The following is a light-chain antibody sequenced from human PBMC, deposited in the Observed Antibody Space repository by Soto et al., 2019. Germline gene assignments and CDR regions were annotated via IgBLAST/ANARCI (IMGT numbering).Light chain of an antibody. CDR1: SSDVGGYNY. CDR3: SSYTSSRTLV. J-gene: IGLJ2*01. Sequence: QSALTQPASVSGSPGQSITISCTGTSSDVGGYNYVSWYQQHLGKAPKLMIYEVSNRPSGVSNRFSGSKSGNTASLTISGLQAEDEADYYCSSYTSSRTLVFGGGTKLTAL. V-gene: IGLV2-14*01. CDR2: EVS.